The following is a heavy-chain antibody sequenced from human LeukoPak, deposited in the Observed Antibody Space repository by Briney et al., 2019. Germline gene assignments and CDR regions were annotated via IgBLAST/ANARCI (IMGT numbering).Heavy chain of an antibody. CDR2: INPNSGGT. J-gene: IGHJ5*02. V-gene: IGHV1-2*02. Sequence: ASVKVSCKASGYTFTGYYMHWVRQAPGQGLEWMGWINPNSGGTNYAQKFQGRVTMTRDMSTSTVYMELSSLRSEDTAVYYCAREPTTYCGGDCYPHWFDPWGQGTLVTVSS. CDR3: AREPTTYCGGDCYPHWFDP. CDR1: GYTFTGYY. D-gene: IGHD2-21*02.